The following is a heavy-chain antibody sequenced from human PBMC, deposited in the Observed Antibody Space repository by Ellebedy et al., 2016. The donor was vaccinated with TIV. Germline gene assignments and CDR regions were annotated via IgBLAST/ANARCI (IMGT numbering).Heavy chain of an antibody. CDR1: GGSISSSSYY. D-gene: IGHD6-13*01. J-gene: IGHJ4*02. CDR3: ARGFTYSSRLY. V-gene: IGHV4-39*07. Sequence: SETLSLXXTVSGGSISSSSYYWGWIRQPSGKGLEWIGSIYHSGSTNYNPSLKSRVTISVDKSKNQFSLKLSSVTAADTAVYYCARGFTYSSRLYWGQGTLVTVSS. CDR2: IYHSGST.